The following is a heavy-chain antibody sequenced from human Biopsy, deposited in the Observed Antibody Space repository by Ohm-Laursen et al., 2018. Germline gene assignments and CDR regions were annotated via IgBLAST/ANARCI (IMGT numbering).Heavy chain of an antibody. CDR3: ARAGRYCSGGGCYSWFDS. CDR1: GFSFSDNY. V-gene: IGHV3-72*01. Sequence: SLRLSCTASGFSFSDNYMDWVRQAPGKGLEWVGRIRDKANNYTTDYAASVKGRFTISRDDSKNSLYLQMNSLKTEETALYYCARAGRYCSGGGCYSWFDSWGQGTLVTVSS. CDR2: IRDKANNYTT. D-gene: IGHD2-15*01. J-gene: IGHJ5*01.